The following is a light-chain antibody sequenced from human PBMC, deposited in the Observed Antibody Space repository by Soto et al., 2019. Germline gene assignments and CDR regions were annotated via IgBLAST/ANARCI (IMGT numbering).Light chain of an antibody. Sequence: DIQMTQSPSSLSASVGDRVTITCRASQRISTYLNWYQQKPGKAPKLLIYGASSLQSGVPSRFSGSGSGTDFTLTISSLQPEDFATYYCQQSYSTPSTFSPGTKVDIK. V-gene: IGKV1-39*01. J-gene: IGKJ3*01. CDR3: QQSYSTPST. CDR1: QRISTY. CDR2: GAS.